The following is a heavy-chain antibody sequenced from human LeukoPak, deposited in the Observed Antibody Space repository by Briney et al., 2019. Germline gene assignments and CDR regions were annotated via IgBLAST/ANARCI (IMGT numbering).Heavy chain of an antibody. D-gene: IGHD6-13*01. Sequence: GGSLRLSCAASGFTFSSYAMHWVRQAPGMGLEWVAVISYDGSNKYYADSVKGRFTISRDNSKNTLYLQMNSLRAEDTAVYYCARDLSANRVSSSWFRLEYWGQGTLVTVSS. CDR2: ISYDGSNK. J-gene: IGHJ4*02. CDR1: GFTFSSYA. CDR3: ARDLSANRVSSSWFRLEY. V-gene: IGHV3-30-3*01.